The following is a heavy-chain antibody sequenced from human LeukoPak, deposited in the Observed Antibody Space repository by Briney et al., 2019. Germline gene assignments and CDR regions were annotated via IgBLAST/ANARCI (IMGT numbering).Heavy chain of an antibody. J-gene: IGHJ3*02. CDR2: IYYSGST. CDR3: ARVRRLYDYVWGSYLGDAFDI. Sequence: SQTLSLTCTVSGGSVSSGDYYWSWIRQPPGKGLEWIGYIYYSGSTYYNPSLKSRVTISVDTSKNQFSLKLSSVTAADTAVYYCARVRRLYDYVWGSYLGDAFDIWGQGTMVTVSS. D-gene: IGHD3-16*01. CDR1: GGSVSSGDYY. V-gene: IGHV4-30-4*01.